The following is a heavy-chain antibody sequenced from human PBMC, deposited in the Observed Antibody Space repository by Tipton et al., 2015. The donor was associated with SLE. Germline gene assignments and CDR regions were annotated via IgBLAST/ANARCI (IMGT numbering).Heavy chain of an antibody. CDR2: INEDGSEK. CDR1: RFTFSSYW. V-gene: IGHV3-7*03. J-gene: IGHJ6*02. Sequence: LRLSCAASRFTFSSYWMSWVHQAPGKGLEWVANINEDGSEKNYVESVKGRFTISRDNAKNSLYLQMNSLQSDDTAIYYCSRFGAVQDPSYYYYYGMDVWGQGTTVTVSS. CDR3: SRFGAVQDPSYYYYYGMDV. D-gene: IGHD3-10*01.